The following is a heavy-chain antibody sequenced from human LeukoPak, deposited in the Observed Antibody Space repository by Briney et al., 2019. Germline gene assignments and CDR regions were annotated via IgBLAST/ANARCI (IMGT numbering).Heavy chain of an antibody. CDR3: ASSPIGAARSPFDS. V-gene: IGHV4-34*01. D-gene: IGHD3-10*01. CDR2: INHSGST. Sequence: SETLSLTCAVYGGSFSNYYWNWIRQPPGKGLEWIGEINHSGSTNYNPSLMSRVTISVDTSKNQFSLKLTSVTAADTAVYYCASSPIGAARSPFDSWGQGTLVTVSS. J-gene: IGHJ4*02. CDR1: GGSFSNYY.